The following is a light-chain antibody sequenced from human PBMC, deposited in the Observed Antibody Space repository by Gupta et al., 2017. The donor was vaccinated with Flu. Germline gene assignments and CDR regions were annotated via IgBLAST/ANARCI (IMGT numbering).Light chain of an antibody. CDR2: EVS. J-gene: IGLJ1*01. CDR1: SSDIGSYNR. CDR3: SSYTSSSTYV. V-gene: IGLV2-18*02. Sequence: SVTISCTGTSSDIGSYNRVSWYHQPPGTAPKLMIYEVSNRLSGVPNRFSGSKSGNTASLTISGLQAEDEADYYCSSYTSSSTYVFGTGTKVTVL.